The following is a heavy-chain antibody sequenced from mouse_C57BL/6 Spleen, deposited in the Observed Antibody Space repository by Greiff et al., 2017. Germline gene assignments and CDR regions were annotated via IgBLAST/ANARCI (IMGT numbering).Heavy chain of an antibody. Sequence: VKLLESGAELVKPGASVKISCKASGYAFSSYWMNWVKQRPGKGLEWIGQIYPGDGDTNYNGKFKGKATLTADKSSSTAYMQLSSLTSEDSAVYFCARSDSSHFDYWGQGTTLTVSS. CDR1: GYAFSSYW. V-gene: IGHV1-80*01. D-gene: IGHD1-1*01. J-gene: IGHJ2*01. CDR2: IYPGDGDT. CDR3: ARSDSSHFDY.